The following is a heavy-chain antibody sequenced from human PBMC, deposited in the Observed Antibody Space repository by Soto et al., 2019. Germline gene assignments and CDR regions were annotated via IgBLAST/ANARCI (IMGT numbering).Heavy chain of an antibody. V-gene: IGHV4-59*01. CDR2: IYYSGST. J-gene: IGHJ3*02. Sequence: SETLSLTCTVSGGSISSYYWSWIRQPPGKGLEWIGYIYYSGSTNYNPSLKSRVTISVDTSKNQFSLKLSSVTAADTAVYYCARESPYYDILAPNAFDIWGQGTMVTVSS. D-gene: IGHD3-9*01. CDR3: ARESPYYDILAPNAFDI. CDR1: GGSISSYY.